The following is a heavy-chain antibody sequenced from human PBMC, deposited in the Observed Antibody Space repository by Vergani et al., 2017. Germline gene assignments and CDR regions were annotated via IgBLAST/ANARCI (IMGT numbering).Heavy chain of an antibody. CDR2: ISSSGSTI. CDR1: GFTFSDYY. Sequence: QVQLVESGGGVVQPGRSLRLSCAASGFTFSDYYMSWIRQAPGKGLEWVSYISSSGSTIYYADSVKGRFTISRDNAKNSLYLQMNSLRAEDTAVYYCATYRGLRFLEWLSGDYWGQGTLVTVSS. D-gene: IGHD3-3*01. CDR3: ATYRGLRFLEWLSGDY. V-gene: IGHV3-11*01. J-gene: IGHJ4*02.